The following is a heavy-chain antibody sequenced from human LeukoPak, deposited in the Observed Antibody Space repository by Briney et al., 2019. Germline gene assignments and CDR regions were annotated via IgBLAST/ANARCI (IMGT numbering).Heavy chain of an antibody. CDR2: IYHSGST. J-gene: IGHJ5*02. D-gene: IGHD3-10*01. Sequence: ASETLSLTCAVYGGSFSGYYWSWIRQPPGKGLEWIGSIYHSGSTYYNPSLKSRVTISVDTSKNQFSLKLSSVTAADTAVYYCARGAYFYGSGINWFDPWGQGTLITVSS. CDR1: GGSFSGYY. V-gene: IGHV4-34*01. CDR3: ARGAYFYGSGINWFDP.